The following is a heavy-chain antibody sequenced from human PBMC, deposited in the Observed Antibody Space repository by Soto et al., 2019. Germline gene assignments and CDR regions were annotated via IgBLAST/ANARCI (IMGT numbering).Heavy chain of an antibody. J-gene: IGHJ6*02. V-gene: IGHV5-10-1*01. CDR3: ARLPPSRPPHYYDSSGYYSDYYYGMDV. CDR2: IDPSDSYT. D-gene: IGHD3-22*01. CDR1: GYSFTSYW. Sequence: GESLKISCKGSGYSFTSYWISWVRQMPGKGLEWMGRIDPSDSYTNYSPSFQGHVTISADKSISTAYLQWSSLKASDTATYYCARLPPSRPPHYYDSSGYYSDYYYGMDVWGQGTTVTVSS.